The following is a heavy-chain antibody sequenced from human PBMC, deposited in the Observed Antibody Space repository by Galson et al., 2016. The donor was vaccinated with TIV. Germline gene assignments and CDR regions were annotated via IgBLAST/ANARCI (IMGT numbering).Heavy chain of an antibody. V-gene: IGHV1-2*02. CDR1: GYTFSNYD. CDR2: INPTSGVT. Sequence: SVKVSCKASGYTFSNYDINWVRQATGQGLEWMGWINPTSGVTNSAQKFQGRVTMTRDTSIRTAYMELSSLRSGDPAVYYCGGSDRSGWRVDNWGRGSLVTVSS. D-gene: IGHD6-19*01. CDR3: GGSDRSGWRVDN. J-gene: IGHJ4*02.